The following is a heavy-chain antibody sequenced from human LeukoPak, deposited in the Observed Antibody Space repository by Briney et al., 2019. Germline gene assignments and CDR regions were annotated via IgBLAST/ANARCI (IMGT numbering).Heavy chain of an antibody. D-gene: IGHD3-3*01. CDR2: INTNTGNP. CDR3: ASLDFWSEIPFDY. V-gene: IGHV7-4-1*02. CDR1: GYSFTKYA. Sequence: ASVKVSCKASGYSFTKYAMNWARQAPGQGLEWMGWINTNTGNPTYAQGFTGRFVFSLDTSVSTAYLQINSLKAEDTAVYYCASLDFWSEIPFDYWGQGTLVTVSS. J-gene: IGHJ4*02.